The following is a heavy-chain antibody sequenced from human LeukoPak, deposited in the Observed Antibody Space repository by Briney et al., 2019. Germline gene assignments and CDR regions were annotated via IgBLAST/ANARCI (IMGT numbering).Heavy chain of an antibody. J-gene: IGHJ4*02. D-gene: IGHD6-13*01. CDR3: ARQGDYSSSWYEDY. CDR1: GGCISSSSYY. CDR2: IYYSGST. Sequence: PSETLSLTCTVSGGCISSSSYYWGWIRQPPGKGLEWIGSIYYSGSTYYNPSLKSRVTISVDTSENQFSLKLSSVTAADTAVYYCARQGDYSSSWYEDYWGQGTLVTVSS. V-gene: IGHV4-39*01.